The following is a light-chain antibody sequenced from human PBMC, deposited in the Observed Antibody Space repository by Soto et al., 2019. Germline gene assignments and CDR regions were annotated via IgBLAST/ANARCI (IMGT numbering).Light chain of an antibody. CDR1: QTISSW. J-gene: IGKJ1*01. CDR3: QHYNSYSEA. Sequence: DIQMPQSPSTLSGSVGDRVTITCRASQTISSWLAWYQQKPWKAPKLLIYKASTLKSGVPSRFSGRGSGTEFTLTISSMQPDDFATYYSQHYNSYSEAFGQGTKVDI. V-gene: IGKV1-5*03. CDR2: KAS.